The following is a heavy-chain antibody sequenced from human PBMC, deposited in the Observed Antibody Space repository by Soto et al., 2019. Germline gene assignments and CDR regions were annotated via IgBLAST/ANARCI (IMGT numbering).Heavy chain of an antibody. CDR2: INPATGAA. CDR1: GYPVTAYY. CDR3: ARGGGVGVAGSAAFDM. J-gene: IGHJ3*02. Sequence: QLHLVQSGAVVKKPGASVTVSCSASGYPVTAYYMHWVRQAPGRGLEWMGGINPATGAAKYTQTFQGRVTMTRDTSTGTGFMELSGLTSEYTAVFYWARGGGVGVAGSAAFDMWGQGTLVTVSS. D-gene: IGHD3-3*01. V-gene: IGHV1-2*02.